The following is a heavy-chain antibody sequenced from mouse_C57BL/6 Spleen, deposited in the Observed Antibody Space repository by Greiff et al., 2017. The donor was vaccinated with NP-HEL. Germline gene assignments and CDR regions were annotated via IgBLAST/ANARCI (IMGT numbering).Heavy chain of an antibody. J-gene: IGHJ2*01. CDR1: GHTSTSYW. CDR2: IHPNSGST. V-gene: IGHV1-64*01. Sequence: VQLQQSGAELVKPGASVKLFCKASGHTSTSYWMHWVKQRPGQGLEWIGMIHPNSGSTNYNEKFKSKATLTVEKSSSTAYMQLSSLTSEDSAVYYCAGRDYGSSYGTYFGYWGQGTTLTVSA. CDR3: AGRDYGSSYGTYFGY. D-gene: IGHD1-1*01.